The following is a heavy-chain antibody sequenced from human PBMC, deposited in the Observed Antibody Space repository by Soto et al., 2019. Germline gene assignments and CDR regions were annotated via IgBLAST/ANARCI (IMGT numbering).Heavy chain of an antibody. CDR2: ISGSGGST. CDR1: GFTVSYNY. D-gene: IGHD6-13*01. J-gene: IGHJ5*02. CDR3: AEILAAAGP. V-gene: IGHV3-23*04. Sequence: EVQLVESGGGLIQPGGSLRLSCAVSGFTVSYNYMNWVRQAPGKGLEWVSAISGSGGSTYYADSVKGRFTISRDNSKNTLYLQMNSLRAEDTAVYYCAEILAAAGPWGQGTLVTVSS.